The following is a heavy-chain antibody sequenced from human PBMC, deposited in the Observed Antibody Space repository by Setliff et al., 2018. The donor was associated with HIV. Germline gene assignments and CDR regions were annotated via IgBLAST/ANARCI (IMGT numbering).Heavy chain of an antibody. J-gene: IGHJ5*02. V-gene: IGHV3-53*01. CDR3: AKGVKWLAP. CDR1: DFTVSNNY. Sequence: PGGSLRLSCAASDFTVSNNYMTWVRQAPGKGLEWVSVMNSDGRTFYADSVKGRFTISRDNSINIVYLHMNSLIAADTAVYYCAKGVKWLAPWGQGTLVTVSS. D-gene: IGHD2-21*01. CDR2: MNSDGRT.